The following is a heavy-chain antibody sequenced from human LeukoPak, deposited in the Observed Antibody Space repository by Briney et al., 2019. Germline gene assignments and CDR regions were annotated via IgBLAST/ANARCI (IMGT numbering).Heavy chain of an antibody. CDR1: GGSISSGGYS. Sequence: TSETLSLTCADSGGSISSGGYSWSWIRQPPGKGLEGIGYIYHSGSTYYNPSLKSRVTISVDRSKNQFSLKLSSVTAADTAVYYCARGRWYPGAFDIWGQGTMVTVSS. V-gene: IGHV4-30-2*01. J-gene: IGHJ3*02. D-gene: IGHD4-23*01. CDR3: ARGRWYPGAFDI. CDR2: IYHSGST.